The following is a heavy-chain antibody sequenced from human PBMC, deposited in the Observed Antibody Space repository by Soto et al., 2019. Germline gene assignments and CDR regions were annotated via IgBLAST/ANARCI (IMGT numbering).Heavy chain of an antibody. J-gene: IGHJ6*02. D-gene: IGHD5-12*01. CDR3: ARDYYRFNSGYGFSMDV. V-gene: IGHV3-30-3*01. Sequence: QVQLVESGGGVVQPGRSLRLSCAASGFTFSSYAMHWVRQAPGKGLEWVAVISYDGSNKYYADSVKGRCTISRDNSKNALYLQMNRLRAEDTAVYYCARDYYRFNSGYGFSMDVWCQGTTVTVSS. CDR1: GFTFSSYA. CDR2: ISYDGSNK.